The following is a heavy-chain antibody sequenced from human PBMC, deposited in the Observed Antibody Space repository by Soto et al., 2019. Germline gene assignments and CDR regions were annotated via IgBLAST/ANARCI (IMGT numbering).Heavy chain of an antibody. CDR1: VFTFSSYG. Sequence: QPGRSLRLSWAASVFTFSSYGMHWVRQSPGKGLEWVAVIWYDGSNKYYADSVKGRFTISRDNSKNTLYLQMNSLRAEDTAVYYCARESEDLTSNFDYWGQGTLVTVSS. J-gene: IGHJ4*02. V-gene: IGHV3-33*01. CDR2: IWYDGSNK. CDR3: ARESEDLTSNFDY.